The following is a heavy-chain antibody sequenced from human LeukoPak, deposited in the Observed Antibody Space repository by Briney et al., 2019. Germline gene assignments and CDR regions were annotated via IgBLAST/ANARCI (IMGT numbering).Heavy chain of an antibody. J-gene: IGHJ6*02. Sequence: SETLSLTCTVSGGSISSYYWSWIRQPPGKGLEWIGYIYYSGSTNYNPSLKSRVTISVDTSKNQFSLKLSSVTAADTAVYYCARDYHGSGFMDVWGQGTTVTVSS. D-gene: IGHD3-10*01. V-gene: IGHV4-59*01. CDR2: IYYSGST. CDR3: ARDYHGSGFMDV. CDR1: GGSISSYY.